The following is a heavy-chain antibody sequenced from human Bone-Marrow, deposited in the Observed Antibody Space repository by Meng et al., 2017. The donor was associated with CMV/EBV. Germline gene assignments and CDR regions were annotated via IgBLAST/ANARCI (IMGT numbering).Heavy chain of an antibody. J-gene: IGHJ4*02. CDR2: IYYSGST. CDR3: ARKIEMATISGYFDY. Sequence: SETLSLTCTVPGGSISSSSYYWGWIRQPPGKGLEWIGSIYYSGSTYYNPSLKSRVTISVDTSKNQFSLKLSSVTAADTAVYYCARKIEMATISGYFDYWGQGTLVTVSS. D-gene: IGHD5-24*01. V-gene: IGHV4-39*07. CDR1: GGSISSSSYY.